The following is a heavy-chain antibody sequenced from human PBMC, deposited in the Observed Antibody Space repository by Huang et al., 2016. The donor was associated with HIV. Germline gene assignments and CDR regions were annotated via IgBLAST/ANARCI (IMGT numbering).Heavy chain of an antibody. CDR3: ARRFSSSSGYFDY. CDR1: GYSFSSYW. J-gene: IGHJ4*02. CDR2: IFPDDADT. D-gene: IGHD6-6*01. Sequence: VQLVQSGAEVKKPGESLKISCKGSGYSFSSYWIAWVRQMPGKGLEGMGIIFPDDADTTYSPSFEGQATISADKSIGTAYLQWSSLKASDTAMYYCARRFSSSSGYFDYWGQGSLVTVSS. V-gene: IGHV5-51*01.